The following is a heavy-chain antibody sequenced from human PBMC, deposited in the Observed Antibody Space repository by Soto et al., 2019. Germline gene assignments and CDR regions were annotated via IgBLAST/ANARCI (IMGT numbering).Heavy chain of an antibody. CDR1: GINYNTYA. J-gene: IGHJ4*02. V-gene: IGHV1-3*01. D-gene: IGHD5-12*01. Sequence: QVQLVQSGAEMKKPGASVKLSCKTSGINYNTYAIHWVRQAPGQGLEWMGWINAGNGDTRYSQNFQGRVSLTRDTTVSIVYMDLDSLKSEDTGVYYCARAISGYVTWGQGTLVTVSS. CDR2: INAGNGDT. CDR3: ARAISGYVT.